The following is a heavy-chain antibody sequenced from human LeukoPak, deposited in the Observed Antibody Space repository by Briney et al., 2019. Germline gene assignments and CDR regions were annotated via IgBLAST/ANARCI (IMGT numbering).Heavy chain of an antibody. CDR3: ARDACGDFWY. Sequence: GGSLRLYCVASGLSFGSYLMDWVRQAPGKGLEWVANIRKDGGDIHYVDSVKGRFTISRDNAKNSVYLQMHSLRAEDTAMYYCARDACGDFWYWGQGILVTVSS. CDR1: GLSFGSYL. CDR2: IRKDGGDI. V-gene: IGHV3-7*01. J-gene: IGHJ4*02. D-gene: IGHD3-10*01.